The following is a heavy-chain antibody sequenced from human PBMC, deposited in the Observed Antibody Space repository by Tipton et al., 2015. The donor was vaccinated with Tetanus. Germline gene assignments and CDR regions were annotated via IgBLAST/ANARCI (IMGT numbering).Heavy chain of an antibody. CDR2: IYFSGGT. J-gene: IGHJ4*02. CDR1: GGSLSRGGYY. D-gene: IGHD6-6*01. Sequence: TLFLTCTVSGGSLSRGGYYWTWIRQNPGKGLEWIGDIYFSGGTYYNPSLKSRVTISVDTSKNRFSLRLNSVTAADPAVYYCARDQARGARGWNYFDSWGQGTLVTVSS. V-gene: IGHV4-31*03. CDR3: ARDQARGARGWNYFDS.